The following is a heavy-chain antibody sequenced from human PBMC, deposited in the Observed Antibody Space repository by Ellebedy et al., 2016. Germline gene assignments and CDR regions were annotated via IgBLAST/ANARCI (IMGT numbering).Heavy chain of an antibody. CDR2: IIPMFGTS. Sequence: SVKVSCXASGGTFRSHAISWVRQAPGQGLEWMGGIIPMFGTSTYALKYLGRVTITADESTTTVYMELSSLTSEDTAIYYCAIGADIVVEPAALGYNWFDPWGQGTLVTVSS. J-gene: IGHJ5*02. V-gene: IGHV1-69*13. CDR3: AIGADIVVEPAALGYNWFDP. CDR1: GGTFRSHA. D-gene: IGHD2-2*01.